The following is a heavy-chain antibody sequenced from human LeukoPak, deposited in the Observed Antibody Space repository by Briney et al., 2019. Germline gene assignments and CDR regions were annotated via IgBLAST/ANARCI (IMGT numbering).Heavy chain of an antibody. Sequence: SETLSLTCTVSGGFINNYYWSWIRQPAGKGLEWIGRIYTRGSTNYNPSLKSRVTMSVDTSKNQFSLKLSSVTAADTAVYYCARGRYCSADICSGGDAFDIWGQGTMVSVSS. J-gene: IGHJ3*02. D-gene: IGHD2-15*01. CDR2: IYTRGST. CDR3: ARGRYCSADICSGGDAFDI. V-gene: IGHV4-4*07. CDR1: GGFINNYY.